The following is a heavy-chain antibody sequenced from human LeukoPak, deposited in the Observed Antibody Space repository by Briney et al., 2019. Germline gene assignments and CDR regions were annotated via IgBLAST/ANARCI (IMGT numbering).Heavy chain of an antibody. J-gene: IGHJ6*04. Sequence: GGTLRLSCAASGFSFSSYGMSWVRQAPGKGLEWVSYISSSGSTIYYADSVKGRFTISRDNAKNSLYLQMNSLRAEDTAVYYCAELGITMIGGVWGKGTTVTISS. CDR1: GFSFSSYG. V-gene: IGHV3-48*04. CDR2: ISSSGSTI. D-gene: IGHD3-10*02. CDR3: AELGITMIGGV.